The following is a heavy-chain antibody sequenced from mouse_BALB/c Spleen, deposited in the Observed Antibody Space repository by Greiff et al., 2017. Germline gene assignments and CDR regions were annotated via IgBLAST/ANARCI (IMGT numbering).Heavy chain of an antibody. CDR3: ARGYYYGNSYFDY. J-gene: IGHJ2*01. CDR2: INPYNDGT. CDR1: GYTFTSYV. V-gene: IGHV1-14*01. Sequence: VQLQQSGPELVKPGASVKMSCKASGYTFTSYVMHWVKQKPGQGLEWIGYINPYNDGTKYNEKFKGKATLTSDKSSSTAYMELSSLTSEDSAVYYCARGYYYGNSYFDYWGQGTTLTVSS. D-gene: IGHD1-1*01.